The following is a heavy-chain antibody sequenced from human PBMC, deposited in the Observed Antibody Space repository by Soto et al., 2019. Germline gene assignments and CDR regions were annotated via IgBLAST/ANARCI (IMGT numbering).Heavy chain of an antibody. Sequence: PSQTLSLTCASSGDSGSSNTAAWNWIRSSASIGLEWLGRTYGRSNWRQDYAVSAKSPITVNPDTSKNHFSLQLNSVTPDDKAVYYCARGVAGSGFDLWGPGTLVTVSS. CDR1: GDSGSSNTAA. V-gene: IGHV6-1*01. J-gene: IGHJ4*02. CDR3: ARGVAGSGFDL. D-gene: IGHD6-19*01. CDR2: TYGRSNWRQ.